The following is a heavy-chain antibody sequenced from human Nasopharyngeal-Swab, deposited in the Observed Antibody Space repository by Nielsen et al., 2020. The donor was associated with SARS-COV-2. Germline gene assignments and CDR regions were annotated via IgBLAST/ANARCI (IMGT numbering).Heavy chain of an antibody. V-gene: IGHV4-59*01. J-gene: IGHJ4*02. CDR3: AREVATMGLGY. Sequence: SETLSLTCTVSGGSISSYYWSWIWQPPGKGLEWIGYIYYSGSTNYNPSLKSRVTISVDTSKNQFSLKLSSVTAADTAVYYCAREVATMGLGYWGQGTLVTVSS. CDR2: IYYSGST. CDR1: GGSISSYY. D-gene: IGHD5-12*01.